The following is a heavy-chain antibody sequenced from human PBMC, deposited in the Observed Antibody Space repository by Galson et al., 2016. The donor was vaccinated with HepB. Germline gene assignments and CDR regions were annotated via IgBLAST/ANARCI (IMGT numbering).Heavy chain of an antibody. CDR1: GFTFSSFT. Sequence: SLRLSCAASGFTFSSFTIHRVRQAPGKGLEWVALISSDGSKKYYADSVKGRFTISRDNSKYTLSLQMNSLRVENTAVYYCARVISASDWRYYYYYGMDVWGQGTTVTVSS. V-gene: IGHV3-30*04. CDR3: ARVISASDWRYYYYYGMDV. J-gene: IGHJ6*02. D-gene: IGHD3-9*01. CDR2: ISSDGSKK.